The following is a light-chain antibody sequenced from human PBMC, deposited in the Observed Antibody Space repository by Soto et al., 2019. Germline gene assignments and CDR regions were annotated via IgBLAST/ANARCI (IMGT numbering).Light chain of an antibody. CDR1: QTVERW. CDR3: QQYKDYVYT. CDR2: DVS. J-gene: IGKJ2*01. V-gene: IGKV1-5*01. Sequence: GDRVVISCRASQTVERWMAWYQPKPGKAPKLLISDVSTLERGVPSRFSGSGSATEFTLTISGLQPDDFATYYCQQYKDYVYTFGQGAKVDIK.